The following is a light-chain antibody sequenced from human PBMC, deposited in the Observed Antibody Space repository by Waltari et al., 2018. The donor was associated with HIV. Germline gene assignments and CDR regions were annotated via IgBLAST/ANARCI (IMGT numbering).Light chain of an antibody. CDR2: AVN. Sequence: QSALTQPPSPSGSPGQSVAISCTGTSSDVGGYTSVSWHQQPPGKAPKLLIYAVNKRPSGVPDRFSGSKSGNTASLTVSGLQVDDEADYYCSSFSDNNRIVFGTGTRVTVL. CDR1: SSDVGGYTS. J-gene: IGLJ1*01. V-gene: IGLV2-8*01. CDR3: SSFSDNNRIV.